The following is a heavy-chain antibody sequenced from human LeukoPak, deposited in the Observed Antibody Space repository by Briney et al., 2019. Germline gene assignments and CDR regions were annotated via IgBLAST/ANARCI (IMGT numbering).Heavy chain of an antibody. J-gene: IGHJ4*02. Sequence: GGSLRLSGAASGFTFSSYAMSWVRQAPGKGLEWVSAISGSGGSTYYADSVKGRFTISRDNSKNTLYLQMNSLRAEDTAVYYCAKSPLIWGSYLLGDYWGQGTLVTVSS. V-gene: IGHV3-23*01. D-gene: IGHD3-16*02. CDR1: GFTFSSYA. CDR2: ISGSGGST. CDR3: AKSPLIWGSYLLGDY.